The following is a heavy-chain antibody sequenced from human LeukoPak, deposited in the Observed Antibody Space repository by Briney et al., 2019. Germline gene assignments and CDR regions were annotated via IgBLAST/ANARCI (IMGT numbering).Heavy chain of an antibody. Sequence: GGSLXLSCAASGFTFSSYWMNWVRXAPGKGLEWVANIKQDGSEKYYVDSVKGRFTISRDNAKNSLYLQMNSLRAEDTAVYYCARDGAPDAHCSSTSCAIRWGQGTLVTVSS. V-gene: IGHV3-7*01. J-gene: IGHJ4*02. CDR1: GFTFSSYW. CDR2: IKQDGSEK. CDR3: ARDGAPDAHCSSTSCAIR. D-gene: IGHD2-2*01.